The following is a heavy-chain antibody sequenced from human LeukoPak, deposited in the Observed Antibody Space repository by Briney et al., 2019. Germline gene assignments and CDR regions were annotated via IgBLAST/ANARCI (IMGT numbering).Heavy chain of an antibody. CDR3: ARAPVEYSPGDNWFDP. CDR2: INPNSGGT. Sequence: ASVKVSCTASGYTFTGYYLHWVRQAPGQGLEWMGWINPNSGGTNYAQKFQGRVTMTRETSISTAYMELSRLRSDDTAVYYCARAPVEYSPGDNWFDPWGQGTLVTVSS. V-gene: IGHV1-2*02. J-gene: IGHJ5*02. D-gene: IGHD6-6*01. CDR1: GYTFTGYY.